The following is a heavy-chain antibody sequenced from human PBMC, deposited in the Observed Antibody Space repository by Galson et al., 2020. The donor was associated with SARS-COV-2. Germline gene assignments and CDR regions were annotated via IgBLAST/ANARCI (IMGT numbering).Heavy chain of an antibody. V-gene: IGHV3-23*01. J-gene: IGHJ4*02. D-gene: IGHD3-10*01. Sequence: GGSLSLSCAASGFTFGNYAISWVRQAPGQGLEWVSSIFGYGGKTGIHYSDSVRGRFTISRDNSRNTVSLEMNSLRADDTDVYFCARRSREFRDEGCFDDWGQGTLVTVSS. CDR2: IFGYGGKTGI. CDR1: GFTFGNYA. CDR3: ARRSREFRDEGCFDD.